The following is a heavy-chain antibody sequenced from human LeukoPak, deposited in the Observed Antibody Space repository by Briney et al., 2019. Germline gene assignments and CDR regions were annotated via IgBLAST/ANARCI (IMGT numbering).Heavy chain of an antibody. J-gene: IGHJ4*02. V-gene: IGHV4-34*01. CDR2: INHSGST. Sequence: SETLSLTCAVYGGSFSGYYWSWIRQPPGKGLEWIGEINHSGSTNYNPSLKSRVTISVDTSKNQFSLKLSSVTAADTAVYYCARGGYIAARPVDYWGQGTLVTVSS. CDR1: GGSFSGYY. D-gene: IGHD6-6*01. CDR3: ARGGYIAARPVDY.